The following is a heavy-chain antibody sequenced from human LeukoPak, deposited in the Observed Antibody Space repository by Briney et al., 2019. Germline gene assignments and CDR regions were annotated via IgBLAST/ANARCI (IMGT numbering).Heavy chain of an antibody. Sequence: GGSLRLSCAASGFTFSSYGMHWVRQAPGKGLEWVAVISYDGSNKYYADSVKGRFTISRDNSKNTLYLQMNSLRAEDTAVHYCAKDWYYYDSSGYYPYYYYYYMDVWGKGTTVTVSS. CDR1: GFTFSSYG. J-gene: IGHJ6*03. CDR3: AKDWYYYDSSGYYPYYYYYYMDV. CDR2: ISYDGSNK. V-gene: IGHV3-30*18. D-gene: IGHD3-22*01.